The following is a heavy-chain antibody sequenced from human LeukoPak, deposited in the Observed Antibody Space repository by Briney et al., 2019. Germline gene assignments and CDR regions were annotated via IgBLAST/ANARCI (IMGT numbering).Heavy chain of an antibody. CDR1: GYTLTELS. CDR2: FDPEDGET. Sequence: GASVKVSCKVSGYTLTELSMHWVRQAPGKGLEWMGGFDPEDGETIYAQKFQGRVTMTEDTSTDTAYMELSSLRSEDTAVYYCATGPYYGRAAPLQHWGQGTLVTVSS. J-gene: IGHJ1*01. D-gene: IGHD4-17*01. V-gene: IGHV1-24*01. CDR3: ATGPYYGRAAPLQH.